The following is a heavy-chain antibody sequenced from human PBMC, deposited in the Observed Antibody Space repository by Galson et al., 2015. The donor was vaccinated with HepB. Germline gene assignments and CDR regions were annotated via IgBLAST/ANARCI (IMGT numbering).Heavy chain of an antibody. CDR2: IRSNAKSYAT. CDR1: GFTFSGSA. V-gene: IGHV3-73*01. Sequence: SLRLSCAASGFTFSGSAMHWVRQASGKGLEWVGRIRSNAKSYATAYAASVKGRFTISRDDSKNTAYLQMNSLKTEDTAVYYCTRHHKISAAAHTQPPFDYWGQGTLVTVSS. CDR3: TRHHKISAAAHTQPPFDY. D-gene: IGHD6-13*01. J-gene: IGHJ4*02.